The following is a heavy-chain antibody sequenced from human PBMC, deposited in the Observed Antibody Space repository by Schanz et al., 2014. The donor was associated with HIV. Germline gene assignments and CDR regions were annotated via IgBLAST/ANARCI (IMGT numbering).Heavy chain of an antibody. CDR2: IYYSGNT. Sequence: QVQLQESGPGLVKPSETLSLTCTVSGGSISNYYWSWIRQPPGKGLEWIGYIYYSGNTNYNPSLKSRVTISLDTSKNQFSLKLSSVTAADTAVYYCARAGYYFGSGSSFPLAYWGQGTLVTVSS. D-gene: IGHD3-10*01. CDR3: ARAGYYFGSGSSFPLAY. V-gene: IGHV4-59*01. J-gene: IGHJ4*02. CDR1: GGSISNYY.